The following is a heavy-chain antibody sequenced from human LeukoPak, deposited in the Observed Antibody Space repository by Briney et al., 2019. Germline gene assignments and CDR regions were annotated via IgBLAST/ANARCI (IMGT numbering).Heavy chain of an antibody. Sequence: GGSLRLSCAASGFTFSSYGMHWVRQAPGKGLEWVAFIRYDGSNKYYADSVKGRFTISRDNSKNTLYLQMNSLRAEDTAVYYCAKVGYDYEVNHLDYWGQGTLVTVSS. V-gene: IGHV3-30*02. D-gene: IGHD5-12*01. CDR1: GFTFSSYG. CDR2: IRYDGSNK. CDR3: AKVGYDYEVNHLDY. J-gene: IGHJ4*02.